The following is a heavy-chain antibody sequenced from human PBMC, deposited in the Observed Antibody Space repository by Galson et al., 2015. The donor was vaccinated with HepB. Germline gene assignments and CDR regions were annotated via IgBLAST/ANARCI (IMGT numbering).Heavy chain of an antibody. V-gene: IGHV1-69*04. CDR2: IIPILGIA. J-gene: IGHJ6*02. CDR3: SREPYGVYYDYGMDV. D-gene: IGHD4-17*01. CDR1: GGTFSSYT. Sequence: SVKVSCKASGGTFSSYTISWVRQAPGQGLEWMGRIIPILGIANYAQKFQGRVTITADKSTSTAYMELSSLRSEDTAVYYCSREPYGVYYDYGMDVWAKGPRSPSP.